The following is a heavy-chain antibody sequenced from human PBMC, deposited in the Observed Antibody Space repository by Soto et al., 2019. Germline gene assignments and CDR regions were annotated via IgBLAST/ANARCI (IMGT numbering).Heavy chain of an antibody. V-gene: IGHV3-7*05. D-gene: IGHD1-26*01. CDR1: GFTFSSHW. CDR3: ARVVVGSYDY. CDR2: IKQDGSEK. Sequence: EVQLVESGGGLVQPGGSLRLSCAASGFTFSSHWMSWIRQSPGKGLEWVANIKQDGSEKYYVDSVKGRFTISRDNAKNSLYLQMNSLRAEDTAVYYCARVVVGSYDYCGQGTLVTVSS. J-gene: IGHJ4*02.